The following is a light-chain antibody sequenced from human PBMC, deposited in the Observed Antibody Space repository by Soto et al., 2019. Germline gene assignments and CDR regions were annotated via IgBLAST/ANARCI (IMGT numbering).Light chain of an antibody. V-gene: IGKV3-15*01. Sequence: ILMTQSPATLSVSPGEIATLSCRASQSVSNNLAWYQQKPGQAPRLLIYDASTRATGIPARFSGSGSGTEFTLTISGVQSEDFAVYYWQQYNNWPTWTFGQGTKVEIK. J-gene: IGKJ1*01. CDR3: QQYNNWPTWT. CDR1: QSVSNN. CDR2: DAS.